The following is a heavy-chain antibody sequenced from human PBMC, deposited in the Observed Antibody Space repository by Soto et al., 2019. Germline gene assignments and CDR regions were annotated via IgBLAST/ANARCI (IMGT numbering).Heavy chain of an antibody. J-gene: IGHJ6*02. Sequence: PGGSLRLSCAASGFTFSSYAMSWVRQAPGKGLEWVSAISGSGGSTYYADSVKGRFTISRDNSKNTLYLQMNSLRAEDTAVYYCAKDRLGGSRSDYYYGMDVWGQGTTVTVSS. D-gene: IGHD1-26*01. CDR2: ISGSGGST. CDR3: AKDRLGGSRSDYYYGMDV. V-gene: IGHV3-23*01. CDR1: GFTFSSYA.